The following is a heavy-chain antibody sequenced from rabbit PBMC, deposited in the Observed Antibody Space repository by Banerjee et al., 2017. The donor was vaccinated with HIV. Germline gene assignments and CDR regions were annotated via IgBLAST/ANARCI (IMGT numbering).Heavy chain of an antibody. V-gene: IGHV1S45*01. Sequence: QEQLEESGGGLVQPEGSLTLTCKASGFDLSSYYDMCWVRQPPGKGLEWIGDIDTNSGNTWYASWAKGRFTISRASSTTVTLQMTRLTAADTATYFCARDLAAVTGWNFGLWGPGTLVTVS. J-gene: IGHJ4*01. D-gene: IGHD4-1*01. CDR3: ARDLAAVTGWNFGL. CDR1: GFDLSSYYD. CDR2: IDTNSGNT.